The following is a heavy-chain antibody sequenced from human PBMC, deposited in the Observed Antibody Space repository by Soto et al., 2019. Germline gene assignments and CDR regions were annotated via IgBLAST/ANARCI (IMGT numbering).Heavy chain of an antibody. CDR3: AKDITIFGVPLTNDWFDP. CDR2: IRGSGGST. Sequence: EVQLLESGGGLVQPGGSLRLPCAASGSTFSSYGTSWVRQAPGKGLEWVPAIRGSGGSTYYADSVKGRFIISIDNSKNTLYLQINCLRAEDTAVYYCAKDITIFGVPLTNDWFDPWGQGTLVTVSS. J-gene: IGHJ5*02. CDR1: GSTFSSYG. D-gene: IGHD3-3*01. V-gene: IGHV3-23*01.